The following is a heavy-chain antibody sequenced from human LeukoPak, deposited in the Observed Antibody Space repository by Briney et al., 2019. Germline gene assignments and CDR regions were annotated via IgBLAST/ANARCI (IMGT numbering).Heavy chain of an antibody. CDR3: ARGPVGGATYYDGDAFDI. V-gene: IGHV4-59*01. CDR2: IYYSGST. CDR1: GGSISSYY. J-gene: IGHJ3*02. D-gene: IGHD1-26*01. Sequence: SETLSLTCTVSGGSISSYYWSGIRQSPGKGLEWIGYIYYSGSTNYNPSLKSRVTISVDTSKNQFSLKLSSVTAVDTAVYYCARGPVGGATYYDGDAFDIWGQGTMVTVSS.